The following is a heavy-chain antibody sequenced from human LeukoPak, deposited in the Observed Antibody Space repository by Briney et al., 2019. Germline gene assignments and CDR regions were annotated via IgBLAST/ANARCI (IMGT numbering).Heavy chain of an antibody. CDR1: GYSLTESS. CDR2: FDPEDGET. V-gene: IGHV1-24*01. Sequence: GASVKVSCKVSGYSLTESSMYWVRQAPGKGLEWMGGFDPEDGETIYAQKFQGRVTMTEDTSTDTAYMELSSLRSEDTAVYYCAADRVLVLFGELSGALDIWGQGTMVTVSS. D-gene: IGHD3-10*01. J-gene: IGHJ3*02. CDR3: AADRVLVLFGELSGALDI.